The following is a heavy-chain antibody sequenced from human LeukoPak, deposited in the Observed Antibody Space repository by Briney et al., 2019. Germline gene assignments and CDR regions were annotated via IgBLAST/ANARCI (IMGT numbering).Heavy chain of an antibody. J-gene: IGHJ4*02. Sequence: GGSLRLSCAASGFTFSSYAMHWVRQAPGKGLEWVAVISYDGSNKYYADSVKGRFTIPRDNSKNTLYLQMNSLRAEDTAVYYCARDDEGAGFDYWGQGTLVTVSS. CDR3: ARDDEGAGFDY. CDR1: GFTFSSYA. V-gene: IGHV3-30-3*01. CDR2: ISYDGSNK.